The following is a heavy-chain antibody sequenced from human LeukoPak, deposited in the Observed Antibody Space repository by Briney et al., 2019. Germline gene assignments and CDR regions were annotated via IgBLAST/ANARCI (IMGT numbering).Heavy chain of an antibody. CDR2: ISAYNGNT. V-gene: IGHV1-18*01. J-gene: IGHJ5*02. CDR3: ARGRCSSTSCYRETPVNWFDP. D-gene: IGHD2-2*01. Sequence: ASVKVSCKASGGTFSSYAISWVRQAPGQGLEWMGWISAYNGNTNYAQKLQGRVTMTTDTSTSTAYMELRSLRSDDTAVYYCARGRCSSTSCYRETPVNWFDPWGQGTLVTVSS. CDR1: GGTFSSYA.